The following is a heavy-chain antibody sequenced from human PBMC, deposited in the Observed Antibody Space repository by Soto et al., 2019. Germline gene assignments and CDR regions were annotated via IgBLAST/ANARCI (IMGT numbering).Heavy chain of an antibody. CDR3: ARDRPPDY. CDR2: LNPSSGAT. Sequence: ASVKVSCKASGYSLIKYYIHWVRQAPGQGLEWVGTLNPSSGATSYAQNFQGRVTLTGDTSASTVFMELSSLRSEDTALYYCARDRPPDYWGQGTLVTVSS. CDR1: GYSLIKYY. J-gene: IGHJ4*02. V-gene: IGHV1-46*01.